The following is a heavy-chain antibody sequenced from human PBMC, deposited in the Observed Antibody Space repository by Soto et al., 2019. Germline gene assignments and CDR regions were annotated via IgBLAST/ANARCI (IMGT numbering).Heavy chain of an antibody. CDR2: ISYDGSNK. D-gene: IGHD2-15*01. J-gene: IGHJ4*02. CDR3: ARESLRLPSTPYFDY. CDR1: GFTFSSYA. V-gene: IGHV3-30-3*01. Sequence: GGSLRLSCAASGFTFSSYAMHWVRQAPGKGLERVAVISYDGSNKYYADSVKGRFTISRDNSKNTLYLQMNSLRAEDTAVYYCARESLRLPSTPYFDYWGQGTLVTVSS.